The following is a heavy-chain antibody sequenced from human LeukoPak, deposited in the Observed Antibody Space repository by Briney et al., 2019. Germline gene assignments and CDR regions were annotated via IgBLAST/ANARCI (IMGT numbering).Heavy chain of an antibody. CDR1: GFTFSSNV. CDR2: IPASGGST. CDR3: AKDLGYCSSTSCLDAFDI. V-gene: IGHV3-23*01. Sequence: GGSLRLSCAASGFTFSSNVMIWVRQAPGKGLEWVSSIPASGGSTYYADSVKGRFTISRDNSKNSLYLQMNSLRAEDTAVYYCAKDLGYCSSTSCLDAFDIWGQGTMVTVSS. D-gene: IGHD2-2*01. J-gene: IGHJ3*02.